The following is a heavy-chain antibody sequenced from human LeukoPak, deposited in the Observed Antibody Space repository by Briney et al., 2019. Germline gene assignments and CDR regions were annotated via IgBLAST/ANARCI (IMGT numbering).Heavy chain of an antibody. CDR2: ISGSGGST. D-gene: IGHD1-26*01. J-gene: IGHJ4*02. CDR3: AKDRSGYSGSYYSDY. V-gene: IGHV3-23*01. CDR1: GFTFSSYG. Sequence: PGGSLRLSCAASGFTFSSYGMSWVRQAPGKGLEWVSAISGSGGSTYYADSVKGRFTISRDNSKNTLYLQMDSLRAEDTAVYYCAKDRSGYSGSYYSDYWGQGTLVTVSS.